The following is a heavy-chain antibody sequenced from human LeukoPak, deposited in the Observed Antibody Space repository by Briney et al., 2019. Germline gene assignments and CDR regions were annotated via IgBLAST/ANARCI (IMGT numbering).Heavy chain of an antibody. Sequence: GESLKISCKGSGYSFTSYWIGWVRQMPGKGLEWMGIIYPGDSDTRYSPSFQGQVTISADKSISTAYLQWSSLKASDTAMYYCARDAPNYDILTGYRAFDIWGQGTMVTVSS. CDR2: IYPGDSDT. V-gene: IGHV5-51*01. CDR3: ARDAPNYDILTGYRAFDI. CDR1: GYSFTSYW. J-gene: IGHJ3*02. D-gene: IGHD3-9*01.